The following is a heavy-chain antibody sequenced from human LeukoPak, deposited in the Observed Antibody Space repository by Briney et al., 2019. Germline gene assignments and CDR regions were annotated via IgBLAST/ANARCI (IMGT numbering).Heavy chain of an antibody. Sequence: ASVKVSCKVSGNTLTESSIHWVRQAPGKDLEWVGGFDPEVGGTVYAQKFQGRVTMTEDTSTDTAYMDLSSLRSEDTAVYYCATAYGTSGYGPFDMWGQGTMVTVST. CDR3: ATAYGTSGYGPFDM. D-gene: IGHD3-22*01. CDR1: GNTLTESS. J-gene: IGHJ3*02. V-gene: IGHV1-24*01. CDR2: FDPEVGGT.